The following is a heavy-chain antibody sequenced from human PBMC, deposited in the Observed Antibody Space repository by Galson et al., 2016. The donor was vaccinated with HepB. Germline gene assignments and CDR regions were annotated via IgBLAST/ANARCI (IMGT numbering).Heavy chain of an antibody. D-gene: IGHD2-8*01. CDR3: AKDASYCTPSSCPLDWFDY. CDR1: DFTFSSYA. V-gene: IGHV3-23*01. Sequence: SLRLSCAASDFTFSSYAMSWVRQAPGKGLEWVSAISSSGSSTYYADSVKGRFTISRDNSKNTLYLQMNSLRAEDSAVYYCAKDASYCTPSSCPLDWFDYWGQGVQVTVSS. CDR2: ISSSGSST. J-gene: IGHJ4*02.